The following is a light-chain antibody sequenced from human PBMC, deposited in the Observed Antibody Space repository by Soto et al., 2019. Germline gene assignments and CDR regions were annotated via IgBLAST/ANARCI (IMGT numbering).Light chain of an antibody. CDR3: QQYHDWPIT. CDR1: QSISST. V-gene: IGKV3-15*01. CDR2: GTS. Sequence: EIVLTQSPDTLSLSPGERATLSCRASQSISSTHLVWYQQKPGQAPRLLIYGTSTRAAGIPARFSGRGSGTEFTFTISSLQSEDFAVYHCQQYHDWPITFGQGTRLEIK. J-gene: IGKJ5*01.